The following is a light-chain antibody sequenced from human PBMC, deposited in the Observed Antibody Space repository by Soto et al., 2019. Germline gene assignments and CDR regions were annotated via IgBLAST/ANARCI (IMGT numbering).Light chain of an antibody. CDR3: NAYASTSARV. CDR2: EVS. Sequence: QSVLTQPASVSGSPGQWITISCTGTSDDIGAYNYVSWYQQHPGKAPKLIIYEVSNRPSGVSNRFSGSKSGNTASLTISGLQAEDEADYYCNAYASTSARVFGGGTKVTVL. V-gene: IGLV2-14*01. J-gene: IGLJ3*02. CDR1: SDDIGAYNY.